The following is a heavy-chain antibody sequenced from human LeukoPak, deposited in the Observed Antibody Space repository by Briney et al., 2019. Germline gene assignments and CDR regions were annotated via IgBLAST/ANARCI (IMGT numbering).Heavy chain of an antibody. CDR1: GFTFSSYS. CDR3: ARVTTVTRTYYYYGMDV. D-gene: IGHD4-4*01. V-gene: IGHV3-30*03. Sequence: GGSLRLSCAASGFTFSSYSMNWVRQAPGKGLEWVAVISYDGSNKYYADSVKGRFTISRDNSKNTLYLQMNSLRAEDTAVYYCARVTTVTRTYYYYGMDVWGQGTTVTVSS. J-gene: IGHJ6*02. CDR2: ISYDGSNK.